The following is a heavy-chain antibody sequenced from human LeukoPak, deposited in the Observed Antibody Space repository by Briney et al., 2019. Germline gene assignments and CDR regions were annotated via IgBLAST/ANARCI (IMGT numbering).Heavy chain of an antibody. J-gene: IGHJ4*02. CDR2: MNPNSGKT. V-gene: IGHV1-8*01. CDR3: SRGRPGPAGAVTYDF. D-gene: IGHD6-13*01. Sequence: ASVKVSCKASGYTFTTSDINWVRQATGQGLEWMGWMNPNSGKTGSAQKFQGRLTMTKNTSTTTAYMEVTGLRFEDTAIYYCSRGRPGPAGAVTYDFWGQGTLITVSS. CDR1: GYTFTTSD.